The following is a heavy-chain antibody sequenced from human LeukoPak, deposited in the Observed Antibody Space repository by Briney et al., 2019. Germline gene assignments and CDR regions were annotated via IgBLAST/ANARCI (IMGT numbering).Heavy chain of an antibody. Sequence: SVKGRFTISRDNAKNSLYLQMNSLRAEDTAVYYCARHRGAAAGKFDYWGQGTLVTVSS. D-gene: IGHD6-13*01. J-gene: IGHJ4*02. V-gene: IGHV3-7*04. CDR3: ARHRGAAAGKFDY.